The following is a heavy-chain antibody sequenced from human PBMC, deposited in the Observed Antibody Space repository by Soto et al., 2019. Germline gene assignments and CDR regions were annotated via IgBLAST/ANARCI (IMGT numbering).Heavy chain of an antibody. CDR3: ARDPSSITMDEGWFDP. J-gene: IGHJ5*02. D-gene: IGHD3-10*01. V-gene: IGHV3-30-3*01. CDR1: GFTFSSYA. Sequence: ESGGGVVQPGRSLRLSCAASGFTFSSYAMHWVRQAPGKGLEWVAVISYDGSNKYYADSVKGRFTISRDNSKNTLYLQMNSLRAEDTAVYYCARDPSSITMDEGWFDPWGQGTLVTVSS. CDR2: ISYDGSNK.